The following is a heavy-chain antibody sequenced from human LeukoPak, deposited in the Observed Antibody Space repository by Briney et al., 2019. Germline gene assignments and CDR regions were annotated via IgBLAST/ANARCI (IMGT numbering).Heavy chain of an antibody. J-gene: IGHJ5*02. CDR3: ARTTEDCSSTSCYQYWFDP. V-gene: IGHV4-61*02. Sequence: SETLSLTCTVSGGSISSGSYYWSWIRQPAGKGLEWIGRIYTSGSTNYNPSLKSRVTISVDTSKNQISLKVRSVTAADTAVYYCARTTEDCSSTSCYQYWFDPRGQGTLVTVSS. CDR2: IYTSGST. CDR1: GGSISSGSYY. D-gene: IGHD2-2*01.